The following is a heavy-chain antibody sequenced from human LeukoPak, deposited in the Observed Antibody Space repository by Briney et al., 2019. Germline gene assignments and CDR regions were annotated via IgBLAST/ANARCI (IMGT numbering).Heavy chain of an antibody. J-gene: IGHJ4*02. CDR1: GYTFTSYD. CDR3: ARVRRPYGDYVAPDY. D-gene: IGHD4-17*01. CDR2: MNSKSGNR. Sequence: ASVKVSCKASGYTFTSYDINWVRQATGQGLEWMGWMNSKSGNRGYAQTFQGRVTMTRDTSINTAYMELSGLTSEDTAGYYCARVRRPYGDYVAPDYWGQGNLVTVSS. V-gene: IGHV1-8*01.